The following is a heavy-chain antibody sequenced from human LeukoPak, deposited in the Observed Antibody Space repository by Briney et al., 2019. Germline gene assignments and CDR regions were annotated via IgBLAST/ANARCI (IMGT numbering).Heavy chain of an antibody. CDR2: IYPGDSDT. CDR1: GYSFASYW. V-gene: IGHV5-51*01. CDR3: ARSDPRGIAVDGNDY. J-gene: IGHJ4*02. D-gene: IGHD6-13*01. Sequence: GESLKISCKGSGYSFASYWIGWVRQMPGKGLEWMGIIYPGDSDTTYSPSFQGQVTISADKSLSTAYLQWSSLKASDTAMYYCARSDPRGIAVDGNDYWGQGTLVTVSS.